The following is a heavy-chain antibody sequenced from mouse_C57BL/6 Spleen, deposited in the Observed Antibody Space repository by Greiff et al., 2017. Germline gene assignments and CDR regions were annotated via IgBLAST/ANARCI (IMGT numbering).Heavy chain of an antibody. Sequence: VQLQQSGPELVKPGASVKMSCKASGYTFTDYYMHWVKQKPGKGLEWIGEIYPGSGNTYYNEKFKGKATLTADTSSSTAYMQLSSLTSEDSAVYFCARALPWFAYWGQGTLVTVSA. V-gene: IGHV1-83*01. J-gene: IGHJ3*01. CDR3: RALPWFAY. CDR2: YPGSGNTY. CDR1: YTFTDYYM.